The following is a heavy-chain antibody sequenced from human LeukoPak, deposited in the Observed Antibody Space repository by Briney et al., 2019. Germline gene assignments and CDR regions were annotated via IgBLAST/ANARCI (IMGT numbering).Heavy chain of an antibody. CDR1: GFTFSSYA. Sequence: GGSLRLSCAASGFTFSSYAMSWVRQAPGKGLEWVSAISGSGGSTYYADSVKGRFTISRDNSKNTLYLQMNSLRAEDTAVYYCARVTKGPRPGNWFDPWGQGTLVTVSS. J-gene: IGHJ5*02. CDR2: ISGSGGST. CDR3: ARVTKGPRPGNWFDP. D-gene: IGHD4-11*01. V-gene: IGHV3-23*01.